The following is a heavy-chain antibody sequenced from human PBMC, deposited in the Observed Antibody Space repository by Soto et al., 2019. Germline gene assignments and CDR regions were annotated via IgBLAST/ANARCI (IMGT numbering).Heavy chain of an antibody. J-gene: IGHJ4*02. CDR2: INSDGSGT. V-gene: IGHV3-74*01. CDR1: GFTFSSYW. CDR3: ASGLRASRFDY. Sequence: EVQLVESGGGLVQPGGSLRLSCVASGFTFSSYWMHWVRQAPGKGLEWVSRINSDGSGTTYADSVKGRFTISRDNAKNTLYLQMNSLRVEDTAVYYCASGLRASRFDYWGQRSVVTVSS.